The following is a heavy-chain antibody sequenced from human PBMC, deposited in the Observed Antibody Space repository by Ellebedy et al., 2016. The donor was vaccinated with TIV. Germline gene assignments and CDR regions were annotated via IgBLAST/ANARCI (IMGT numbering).Heavy chain of an antibody. V-gene: IGHV4-59*08. Sequence: MPSETLSLTCTVSGGSISSYYWSWIRQPPGKGLEWIGFIYYSGSTNYNPSLKSRVTISVDTSKNQFSLKLSSVTAADTAVYYCARYTPKYIVVVPADTPDDAFDIWGQGTMVTVSS. CDR2: IYYSGST. CDR1: GGSISSYY. D-gene: IGHD2-2*01. J-gene: IGHJ3*02. CDR3: ARYTPKYIVVVPADTPDDAFDI.